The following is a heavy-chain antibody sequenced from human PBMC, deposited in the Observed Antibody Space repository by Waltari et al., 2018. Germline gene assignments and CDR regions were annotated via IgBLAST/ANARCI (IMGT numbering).Heavy chain of an antibody. CDR2: ISYDGSNK. CDR3: ASQIAAAGL. V-gene: IGHV3-30-3*01. D-gene: IGHD6-13*01. CDR1: GFTFSSYA. Sequence: QVQLVESGGGVVQPGRSLRLSWAASGFTFSSYAMPWVRQAPGKGLEWVAVISYDGSNKYYADSVKGRFTISRDNSKNTLYLQMNSLRAEDTAVYYCASQIAAAGLGGQGTLVTVSS. J-gene: IGHJ4*02.